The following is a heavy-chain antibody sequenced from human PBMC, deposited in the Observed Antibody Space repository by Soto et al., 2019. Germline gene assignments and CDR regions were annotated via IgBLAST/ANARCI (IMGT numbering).Heavy chain of an antibody. J-gene: IGHJ4*02. CDR3: AGTNNHYYGDYGY. V-gene: IGHV4-39*01. D-gene: IGHD4-17*01. CDR1: GGSISSSSYY. Sequence: QLQLQESGPGLVKPSETLSLTCTVSGGSISSSSYYWGWIRQPPGKGLEWIGSIYYSGSTYYNPSLKTRVTISVDTSKNQFSLKPSSVTAADTGVYYGAGTNNHYYGDYGYWGQGTLVTVSS. CDR2: IYYSGST.